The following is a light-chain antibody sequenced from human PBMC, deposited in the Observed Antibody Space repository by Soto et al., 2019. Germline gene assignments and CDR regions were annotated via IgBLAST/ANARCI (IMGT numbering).Light chain of an antibody. CDR3: CSYAGSYTSVG. J-gene: IGLJ2*01. Sequence: QSALTQPRSVSGSPGQSVTISCTGTSSDVGGYNYVSWYQQHPGKAPKLMIYDVSKRPSGVPDRFSGSKSGNTAPLTISGLQAEVEVDYYRCSYAGSYTSVGFRGGTQLTVL. V-gene: IGLV2-11*01. CDR2: DVS. CDR1: SSDVGGYNY.